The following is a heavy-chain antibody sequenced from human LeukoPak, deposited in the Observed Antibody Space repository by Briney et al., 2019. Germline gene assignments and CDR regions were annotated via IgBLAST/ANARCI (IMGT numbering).Heavy chain of an antibody. CDR3: AKAATYFYGSVTYDWFES. CDR2: IRQDGITR. CDR1: GFTFSDHW. J-gene: IGHJ5*01. D-gene: IGHD3-10*01. V-gene: IGHV3-7*01. Sequence: GGSLRLSCDASGFTFSDHWMTWVRQAPGKGLEWLANIRQDGITRYYADSVKGRFTISRDNGKSTIYLQMNSLRVDDTAIYYCAKAATYFYGSVTYDWFESWGQGTLVTVSS.